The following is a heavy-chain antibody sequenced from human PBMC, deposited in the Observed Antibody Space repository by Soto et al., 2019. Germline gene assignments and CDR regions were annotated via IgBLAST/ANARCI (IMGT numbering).Heavy chain of an antibody. D-gene: IGHD1-1*01. V-gene: IGHV4-34*01. CDR2: INHSGST. CDR1: GGSFSGYY. CDR3: VRDRALDSTGHWFDF. Sequence: SETLSLTCAVYGGSFSGYYWSWIRQPPGKGLEWIGEINHSGSTNYNPSLKSRVTISVDTSKNQFSLKLSSVTAADTAIYYCVRDRALDSTGHWFDFWGQGTLVTVSS. J-gene: IGHJ5*01.